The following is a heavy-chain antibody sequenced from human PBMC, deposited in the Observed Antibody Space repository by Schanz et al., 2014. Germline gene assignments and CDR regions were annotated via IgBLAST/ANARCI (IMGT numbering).Heavy chain of an antibody. V-gene: IGHV1-2*06. J-gene: IGHJ4*02. D-gene: IGHD5-12*01. CDR3: ARARYTGYDCSGY. CDR1: GYTFTGYY. CDR2: INPNTGGT. Sequence: QVQLVQSGAEVKKPGASVKVSCQASGYTFTGYYMHWVRQAPGQGLEWMGQINPNTGGTNFAQKFQGRVTLTSDTSISTAFMELSGLTSDDTATYFCARARYTGYDCSGYWGQGTLLIVSS.